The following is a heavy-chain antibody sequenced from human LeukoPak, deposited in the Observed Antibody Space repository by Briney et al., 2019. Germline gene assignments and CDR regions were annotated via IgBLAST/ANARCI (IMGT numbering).Heavy chain of an antibody. CDR3: ARAESGSMTTVTTVDY. CDR1: GYTFTSYG. D-gene: IGHD4-17*01. J-gene: IGHJ4*02. Sequence: PLASVKVSCKASGYTFTSYGIIWVRQAPGRGLEWMGWISAYYGNTNYAQKLQGRVTMTTDTSTSTAYMELRSLRSDDTAVYYCARAESGSMTTVTTVDYWGQGTLVTVSS. V-gene: IGHV1-18*01. CDR2: ISAYYGNT.